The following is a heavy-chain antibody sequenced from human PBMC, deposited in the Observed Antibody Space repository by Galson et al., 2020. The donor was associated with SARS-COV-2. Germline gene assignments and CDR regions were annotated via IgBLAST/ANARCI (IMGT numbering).Heavy chain of an antibody. CDR3: AREYSGSAIGDWYFEL. CDR2: IIPIYGTA. Sequence: VKASRQPSGGTFSSYAISWVRQAPGQGLEWMGGIIPIYGTANYAQKLQGRVTITADESTSTPYMELSSLRSEDTAVDYCAREYSGSAIGDWYFELWGRGTLVTVSS. J-gene: IGHJ2*01. D-gene: IGHD1-26*01. CDR1: GGTFSSYA. V-gene: IGHV1-69*13.